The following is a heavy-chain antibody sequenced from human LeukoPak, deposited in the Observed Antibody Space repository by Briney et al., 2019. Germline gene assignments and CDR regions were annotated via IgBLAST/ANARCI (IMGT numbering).Heavy chain of an antibody. CDR1: GGSISSGGYY. CDR3: ARCGKDGDYVQN. V-gene: IGHV4-31*03. CDR2: IYYSGST. J-gene: IGHJ4*02. Sequence: PSQTLSLTCTVSGGSISSGGYYWSWIRQHPGKDLEWIGYIYYSGSTYYNPSLKSRVTISVDTSKNQFSLKLSSVTAADTAVYYCARCGKDGDYVQNWGQGTLVTVSS. D-gene: IGHD4-17*01.